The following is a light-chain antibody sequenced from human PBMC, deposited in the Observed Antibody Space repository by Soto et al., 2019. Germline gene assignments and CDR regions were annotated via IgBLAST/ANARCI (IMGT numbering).Light chain of an antibody. CDR1: QDVTNS. CDR3: QQYNNWPRT. Sequence: EILMTQSPATLSLSPGDGVTLSCMAAQDVTNSVAWYQQKSGQAPRLLIYDASARASGVSARFSGSGSGTDFTLTISSLQSEDFAVYYCQQYNNWPRTFGQGTKVDIK. V-gene: IGKV3-15*01. J-gene: IGKJ1*01. CDR2: DAS.